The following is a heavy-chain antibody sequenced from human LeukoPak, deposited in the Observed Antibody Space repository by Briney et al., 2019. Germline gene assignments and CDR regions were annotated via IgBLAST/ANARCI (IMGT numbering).Heavy chain of an antibody. CDR1: GYTFTSYA. Sequence: GASVKVSCKASGYTFTSYAMHWVRQAPGQRLEWMGWINAGNGNTKYSQKFQGRVTIIRDTSASTAYMELSSLRSEDTAVYYCAWGDSSGWYYFDYWGQGTLVTVSS. CDR3: AWGDSSGWYYFDY. J-gene: IGHJ4*02. CDR2: INAGNGNT. D-gene: IGHD6-19*01. V-gene: IGHV1-3*01.